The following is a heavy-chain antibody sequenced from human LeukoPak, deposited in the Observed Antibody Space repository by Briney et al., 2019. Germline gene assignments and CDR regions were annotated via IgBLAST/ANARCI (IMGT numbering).Heavy chain of an antibody. Sequence: PSETLSLTCAVYGGSFSGYYWSWIRQPPGKGLEWIGEINHSGSTNYNPSLKSRVTMSVDTSKNQFSLKLSSVTAADTAVYYCASGHYDILTGYYSMPYWGQGTLVTVSS. V-gene: IGHV4-34*01. D-gene: IGHD3-9*01. CDR2: INHSGST. CDR1: GGSFSGYY. J-gene: IGHJ4*02. CDR3: ASGHYDILTGYYSMPY.